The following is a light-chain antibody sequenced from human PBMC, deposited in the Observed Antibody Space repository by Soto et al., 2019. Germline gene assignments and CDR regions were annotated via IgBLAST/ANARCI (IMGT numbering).Light chain of an antibody. J-gene: IGKJ1*01. CDR2: AAS. Sequence: DIQMTQSPSSLSASVGDRVTITCRASPDINNFLAWYQHKPGKVPKLLIYAASTLQSGVPSRFSGSGSGTDFTLTISSLQPEDVATYYCQKYNNYPWTFGQGTTVEIK. V-gene: IGKV1-27*01. CDR3: QKYNNYPWT. CDR1: PDINNF.